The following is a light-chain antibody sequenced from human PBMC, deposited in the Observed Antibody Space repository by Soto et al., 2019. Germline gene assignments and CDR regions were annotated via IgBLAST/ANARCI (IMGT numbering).Light chain of an antibody. CDR2: SNT. CDR1: SSNIGSRT. J-gene: IGLJ2*01. Sequence: QSVLTQTPSASGTPGHRITISCSGSSSNIGSRTVNWYQQFPGTAPKLLIYSNTQRPSGVPDRFSASKSGTTASLAISGLQSEDEADYYCAAWDDSLNGHVFGGGTKVTVL. CDR3: AAWDDSLNGHV. V-gene: IGLV1-44*01.